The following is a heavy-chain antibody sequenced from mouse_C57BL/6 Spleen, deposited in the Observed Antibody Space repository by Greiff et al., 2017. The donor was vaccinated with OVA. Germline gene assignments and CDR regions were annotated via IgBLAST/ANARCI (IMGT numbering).Heavy chain of an antibody. CDR2: IWTGGGT. CDR3: ARSLITTDSATGYFDV. D-gene: IGHD1-2*01. Sequence: VKLMESGPGLVAPSQSLSITCTVSGFSLTSYAISWVRQPPGKGLEWLGVIWTGGGTNYNSALKSRLSISKDNSKSQVFLKMNSLQTDDTARYYCARSLITTDSATGYFDVWGTGTTVTVSS. J-gene: IGHJ1*03. V-gene: IGHV2-9-1*01. CDR1: GFSLTSYA.